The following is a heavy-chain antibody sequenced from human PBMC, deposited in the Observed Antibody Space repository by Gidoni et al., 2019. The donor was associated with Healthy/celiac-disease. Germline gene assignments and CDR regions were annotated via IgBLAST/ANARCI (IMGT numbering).Heavy chain of an antibody. V-gene: IGHV3-48*02. CDR2: ISSSSSTI. CDR1: GFTFSSYS. CDR3: ARDNKAYCSSTSCYHPYYFDY. D-gene: IGHD2-2*01. Sequence: EVQLVESGGGLVQPGGSLRLSCAASGFTFSSYSMHWVRQAPGKGLEWVSYISSSSSTIYYADSVKGRFTISRDNAKNSLYLQMNSLRDEDTAVYYCARDNKAYCSSTSCYHPYYFDYWGQGTLVTVSS. J-gene: IGHJ4*02.